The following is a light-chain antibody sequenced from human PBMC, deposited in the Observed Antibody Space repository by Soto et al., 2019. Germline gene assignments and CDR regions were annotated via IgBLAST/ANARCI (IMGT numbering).Light chain of an antibody. CDR1: SSDVGGYNY. Sequence: QSAPTQPASVSGSPGQSITISCTGTSSDVGGYNYVSWYQQHPGKAPKLIIYDVSNRPSGVSNRFSGSKSGNTASLTISGLQAEDEADYYCSSYTSSDTFVFATGTKLTVL. CDR2: DVS. V-gene: IGLV2-14*03. J-gene: IGLJ1*01. CDR3: SSYTSSDTFV.